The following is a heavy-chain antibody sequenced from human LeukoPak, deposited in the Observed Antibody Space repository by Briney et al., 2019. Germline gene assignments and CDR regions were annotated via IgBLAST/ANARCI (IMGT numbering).Heavy chain of an antibody. Sequence: KPSETLSLTCNVSGGSISRYYWNWIRHPPGKGLEGIGYIYYTGSTSYNPSLKSRVTISVDTSKMQLSLKLSPVTAADTAVYYCARRIAASGTAFDYWGQGTLVTVSS. J-gene: IGHJ4*02. D-gene: IGHD6-13*01. CDR3: ARRIAASGTAFDY. CDR2: IYYTGST. V-gene: IGHV4-59*01. CDR1: GGSISRYY.